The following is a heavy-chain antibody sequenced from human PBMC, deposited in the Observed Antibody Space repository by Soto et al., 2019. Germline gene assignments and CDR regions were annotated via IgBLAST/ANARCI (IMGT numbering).Heavy chain of an antibody. CDR3: ARDLAAADY. V-gene: IGHV1-46*04. CDR2: FNPMSGST. Sequence: ASVTVSCKTSVYIFINYYIHWVRQAPGQGLEWVALFNPMSGSTNYAQKLQGRVTVTSDASTSTVYMELSSLISEDTAVYYCARDLAAADYWGQGTLVTVSS. CDR1: VYIFINYY. D-gene: IGHD6-13*01. J-gene: IGHJ4*02.